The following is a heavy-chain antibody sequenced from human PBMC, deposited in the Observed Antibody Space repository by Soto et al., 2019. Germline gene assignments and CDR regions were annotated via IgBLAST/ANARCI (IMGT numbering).Heavy chain of an antibody. J-gene: IGHJ4*02. CDR2: IYYSGNT. V-gene: IGHV4-39*01. CDR1: GGSISSSSYY. D-gene: IGHD3-10*01. Sequence: PSETLSLTCTVSGGSISSSSYYRGWLRQPPGKGLEWTGSIYYSGNTYYNPSLKSRVTISVDTAKNQYSLKLSSVTAADTAVYYCARQYYFGSGSYYNWPFDFWGQGTLVTVSS. CDR3: ARQYYFGSGSYYNWPFDF.